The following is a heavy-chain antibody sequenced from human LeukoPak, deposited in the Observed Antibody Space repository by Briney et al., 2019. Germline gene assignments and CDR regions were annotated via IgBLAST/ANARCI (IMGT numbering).Heavy chain of an antibody. J-gene: IGHJ6*02. CDR3: AKDKGNQQLYALDV. V-gene: IGHV3-30*02. Sequence: GGSLRLSCAASGFLVNDYGMHWVRQAPGKGPEWVAAMRFDGNTKYYVDSVKGRFTISRDTSKNTLFLQMNSLRDEDTATYYCAKDKGNQQLYALDVWGQGTTVSVSS. CDR2: MRFDGNTK. CDR1: GFLVNDYG. D-gene: IGHD1-1*01.